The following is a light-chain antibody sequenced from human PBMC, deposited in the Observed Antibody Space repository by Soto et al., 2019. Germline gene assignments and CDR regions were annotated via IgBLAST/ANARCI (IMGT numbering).Light chain of an antibody. CDR1: ESVSRY. J-gene: IGKJ4*01. Sequence: EIVLTQSPATLSLSPGETATLSCRASESVSRYLAWYQQKPGQAPRLLIYDASNRAIGIPTRFSGSGSGTNFTLTISSLEPDDFAVYYCQQRSRTFGGGTKVDIK. V-gene: IGKV3-11*01. CDR2: DAS. CDR3: QQRSRT.